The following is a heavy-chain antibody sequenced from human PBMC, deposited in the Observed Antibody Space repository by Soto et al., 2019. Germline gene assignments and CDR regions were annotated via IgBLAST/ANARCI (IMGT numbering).Heavy chain of an antibody. V-gene: IGHV1-69*08. CDR1: GGTFSSYT. Sequence: QVQLVQSGAEVKKPGSSVKVSCKASGGTFSSYTISWVRQAPGQGLEWMGRIIPILGIANYAQKFQGRVTIPADKSTSTAYMELSSLRSEDTAVYYCARDLGGAYFLAFDYWGQGTLVTVSS. J-gene: IGHJ4*02. D-gene: IGHD3-16*01. CDR3: ARDLGGAYFLAFDY. CDR2: IIPILGIA.